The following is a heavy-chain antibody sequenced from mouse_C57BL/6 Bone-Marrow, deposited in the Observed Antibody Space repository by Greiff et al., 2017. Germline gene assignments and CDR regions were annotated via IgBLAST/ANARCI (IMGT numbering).Heavy chain of an antibody. CDR2: IWGVGST. J-gene: IGHJ4*01. CDR1: GFSLTSYG. D-gene: IGHD2-3*01. CDR3: ARFIYDGYYVPMDY. Sequence: VMLVESGPGLVAPSQSLSITCTVSGFSLTSYGVDWVRQSPGKGLEWLGVIWGVGSTNYNSALKSSLSISKDNSKSQVFLKMNSLQTDDTAMYYCARFIYDGYYVPMDYWGQGTSVTVSS. V-gene: IGHV2-6*01.